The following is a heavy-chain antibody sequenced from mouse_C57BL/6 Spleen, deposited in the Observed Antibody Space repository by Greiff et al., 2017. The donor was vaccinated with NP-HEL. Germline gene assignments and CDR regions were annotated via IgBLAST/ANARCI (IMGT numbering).Heavy chain of an antibody. CDR1: GYTFTDYE. V-gene: IGHV1-15*01. CDR3: TRDIGSSWYFDV. J-gene: IGHJ1*03. CDR2: IDPETGGT. D-gene: IGHD1-1*01. Sequence: HVQLQQSGAELVRPGASVTLSCKASGYTFTDYEMHWVKQTPVHGLEWIGAIDPETGGTAYNQKFKGKAILTADKSSSTAYMELRSLTSEDSAVYYCTRDIGSSWYFDVWGTGTTVTVSS.